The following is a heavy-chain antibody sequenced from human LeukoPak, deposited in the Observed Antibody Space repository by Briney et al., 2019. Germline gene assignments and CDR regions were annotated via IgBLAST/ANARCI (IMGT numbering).Heavy chain of an antibody. D-gene: IGHD6-19*01. Sequence: GGSLRLSCAASGFTFSSYWMHWVRQAPGKGLVWVSRINSDGSSTSYAGSVKGRFTISRDNAKNTQYLQMNSLRDEDTGVYYRARGSSGWYFAYGMVVWGQGTTVTASS. V-gene: IGHV3-74*01. CDR3: ARGSSGWYFAYGMVV. J-gene: IGHJ6*02. CDR2: INSDGSST. CDR1: GFTFSSYW.